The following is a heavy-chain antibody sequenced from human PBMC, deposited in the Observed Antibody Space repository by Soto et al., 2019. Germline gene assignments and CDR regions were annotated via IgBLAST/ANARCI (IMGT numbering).Heavy chain of an antibody. J-gene: IGHJ6*02. CDR2: ISAYNGNT. CDR3: AREWMGKYSSSYSSYYYYGMDV. Sequence: ASVKVSCKASGYTFTSYGISWVRQAPGQGLEWMGWISAYNGNTNYAQKLQGRVTMTTDTSTSTAYMELRSLRSDDTAVYYCAREWMGKYSSSYSSYYYYGMDVWGQGTTVTVSS. V-gene: IGHV1-18*04. CDR1: GYTFTSYG. D-gene: IGHD6-6*01.